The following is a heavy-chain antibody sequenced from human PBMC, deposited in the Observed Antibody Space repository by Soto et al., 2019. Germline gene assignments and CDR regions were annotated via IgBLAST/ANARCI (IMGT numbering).Heavy chain of an antibody. V-gene: IGHV4-38-2*01. Sequence: SEALSVTGADSGYFISSGYYWGWIRQPPGKGLEWIGSMFHSGSTHYNPSLKSRVTISVDTSKNHFSLRLSSVTASDTAVYYCARGRIVVVPTVGWFDPWGQGTLVTVSS. CDR1: GYFISSGYY. CDR2: MFHSGST. CDR3: ARGRIVVVPTVGWFDP. D-gene: IGHD2-2*01. J-gene: IGHJ5*02.